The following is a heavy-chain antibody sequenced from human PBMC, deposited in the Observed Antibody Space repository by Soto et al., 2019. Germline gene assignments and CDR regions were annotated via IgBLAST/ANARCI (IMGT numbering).Heavy chain of an antibody. CDR3: VRGSIPGVGITPFDF. CDR1: GFSFSSYS. V-gene: IGHV3-48*02. J-gene: IGHJ4*02. Sequence: EVQLVESGGGLVQPGGSLRLSCAASGFSFSSYSMNWVRQAPGKGLEWVSYISNSATTIYSADSVKGRFTISRDNAKNSLYLQMNSLRDDDTALYYCVRGSIPGVGITPFDFWGQGTLVTVSS. CDR2: ISNSATTI. D-gene: IGHD6-13*01.